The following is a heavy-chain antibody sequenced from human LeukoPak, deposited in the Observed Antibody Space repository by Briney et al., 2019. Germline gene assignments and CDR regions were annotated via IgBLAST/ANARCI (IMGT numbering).Heavy chain of an antibody. CDR3: ARVKKRITMVRADAFDI. CDR2: INHSGST. D-gene: IGHD3-10*01. J-gene: IGHJ3*02. V-gene: IGHV4-34*01. Sequence: PSETLSLTCAVYGGSFSGYYWSWIRQPPGKGLEWIGKINHSGSTYYNPSLKSRVTISVDTSKNQFSLKLSSVTAADTAVYYCARVKKRITMVRADAFDIWGQGTMVTVSS. CDR1: GGSFSGYY.